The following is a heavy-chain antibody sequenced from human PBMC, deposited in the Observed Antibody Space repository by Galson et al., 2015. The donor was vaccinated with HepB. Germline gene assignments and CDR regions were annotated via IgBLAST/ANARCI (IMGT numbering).Heavy chain of an antibody. V-gene: IGHV1-69*13. CDR3: ARDDGDSSSWHARAFDI. CDR1: GGTFSSYA. D-gene: IGHD6-13*01. J-gene: IGHJ3*02. Sequence: SVKVSCKASGGTFSSYAISWVRQAPGQGLEWMGGIIPIFGTANYAQKFQGRVTITADESTSTAYMELSSLRSEDTAVYYCARDDGDSSSWHARAFDIWGQGTMVTVSS. CDR2: IIPIFGTA.